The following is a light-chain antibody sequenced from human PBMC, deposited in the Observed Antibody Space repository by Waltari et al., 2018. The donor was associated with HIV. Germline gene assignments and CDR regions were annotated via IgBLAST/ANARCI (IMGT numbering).Light chain of an antibody. CDR3: QQYHDWPWFT. V-gene: IGKV3-15*01. Sequence: DIVMRQSPATLSVSLGKSATLSCRASQSVGVNLAWYQQRPGQTPRLLIYAASTRATGIPPRFSGSASGTNFALTISSLQSEDVGFYYCQQYHDWPWFTFGQWTKLEIK. CDR2: AAS. CDR1: QSVGVN. J-gene: IGKJ2*01.